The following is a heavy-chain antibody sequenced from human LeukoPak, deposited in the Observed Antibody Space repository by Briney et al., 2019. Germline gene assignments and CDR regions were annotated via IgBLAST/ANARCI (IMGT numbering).Heavy chain of an antibody. Sequence: PGGSLRLSCVASGFTFTNYWMNWVRQAPGKGLEWVSSISSSSSYIYYADSVKGRFTISRDNAKNSLYLQMNSLRAEDTAVYYCARDMGSGSCAGYWGQGTLVTVSS. CDR1: GFTFTNYW. CDR3: ARDMGSGSCAGY. D-gene: IGHD3-16*01. V-gene: IGHV3-21*01. J-gene: IGHJ4*02. CDR2: ISSSSSYI.